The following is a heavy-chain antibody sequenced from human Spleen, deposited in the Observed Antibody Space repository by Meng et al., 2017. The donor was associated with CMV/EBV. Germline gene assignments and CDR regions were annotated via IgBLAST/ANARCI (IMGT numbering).Heavy chain of an antibody. J-gene: IGHJ4*02. CDR3: VRGWALSY. CDR1: EFTFSNYW. Sequence: GESLKISCAASEFTFSNYWMHWVRQAPGKGLVWVSRINSDGSSTTYADSVKGRFTISRDNAKNSLYLQMNSLRVEDTAVYYCVRGWALSYWGQGTLVTVSS. D-gene: IGHD1-26*01. CDR2: INSDGSST. V-gene: IGHV3-74*01.